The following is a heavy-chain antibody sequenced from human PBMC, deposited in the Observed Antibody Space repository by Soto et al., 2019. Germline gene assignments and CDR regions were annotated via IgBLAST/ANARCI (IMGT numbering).Heavy chain of an antibody. CDR3: ARADVEMAKISV. V-gene: IGHV4-38-2*01. CDR1: VYSISSGYY. J-gene: IGHJ4*02. D-gene: IGHD5-12*01. CDR2: IYHSGST. Sequence: AETLCLTCAFSVYSISSGYYWGWIRQPPGKGLEWIGSIYHSGSTYYNPSLKSRVTISVDKSKNQFSLKLSSVTAADTAVYYCARADVEMAKISVWGQGTLVTV.